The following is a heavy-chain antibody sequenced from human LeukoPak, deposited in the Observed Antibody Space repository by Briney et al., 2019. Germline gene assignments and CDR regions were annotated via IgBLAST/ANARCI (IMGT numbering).Heavy chain of an antibody. CDR3: ARDPTANAQYYYYGMDA. Sequence: GASVKVSCKASGGTFSSYAISWVRQAPGQGLEWMGRIIPILGIANYAQKFQGRVTITADKSTSTAYMELSSLRSEDTAVYYCARDPTANAQYYYYGMDAWGQGTTVTVSS. J-gene: IGHJ6*02. CDR1: GGTFSSYA. V-gene: IGHV1-69*04. CDR2: IIPILGIA.